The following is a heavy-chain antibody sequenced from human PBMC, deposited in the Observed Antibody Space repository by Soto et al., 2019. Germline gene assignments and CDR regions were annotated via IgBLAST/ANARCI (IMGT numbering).Heavy chain of an antibody. V-gene: IGHV4-59*08. CDR2: IHYSGTT. CDR3: ARIGGSYAVPHFDY. CDR1: VDSIRKYY. D-gene: IGHD1-26*01. J-gene: IGHJ4*02. Sequence: SETPSPTPHGTVDSIRKYYWPWIRQHPNKGLDWMGNIHYSGTTTNYNPSLKSRVPLSVDKSKNQLSLKLSSVTAADTSLCCYARIGGSYAVPHFDYWGQRTLVTVSS.